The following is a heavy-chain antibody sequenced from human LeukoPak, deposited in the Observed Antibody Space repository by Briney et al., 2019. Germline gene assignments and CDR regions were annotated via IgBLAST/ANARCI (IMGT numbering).Heavy chain of an antibody. CDR2: INHSGST. CDR3: ARTDFWSGFDY. V-gene: IGHV4-4*02. J-gene: IGHJ4*02. D-gene: IGHD3-3*01. CDR1: GGSISSSNW. Sequence: SETLSLTCAVSGGSISSSNWWSWVRQPPGKGLEWIGEINHSGSTNYNPSLKSRVTISVDTSKNQFSLKLSSVTAADTAVYYCARTDFWSGFDYWGQGTLVTVSS.